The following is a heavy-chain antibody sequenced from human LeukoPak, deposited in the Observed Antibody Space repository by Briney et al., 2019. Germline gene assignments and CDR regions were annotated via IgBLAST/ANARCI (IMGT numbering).Heavy chain of an antibody. CDR1: GGSISSYY. D-gene: IGHD3-3*01. CDR3: ARDYDFWSGSPGYMDV. V-gene: IGHV4-59*01. J-gene: IGHJ6*03. Sequence: SETLSLTCTVSGGSISSYYWSWIRQPPGKGLEWIGYIYYSGSTNYNPSLKSRVTISVDTSKNQFSLKLSSVTAADTAVYYCARDYDFWSGSPGYMDVWGKGTTVTVSS. CDR2: IYYSGST.